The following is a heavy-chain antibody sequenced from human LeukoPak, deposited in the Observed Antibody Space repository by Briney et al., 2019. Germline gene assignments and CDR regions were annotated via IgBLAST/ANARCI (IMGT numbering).Heavy chain of an antibody. D-gene: IGHD2-15*01. CDR2: IVFGSGNT. CDR1: GFTFTSSA. Sequence: SVKVSCKASGFTFTSSAIQRVRQARGPRLKSLGWIVFGSGNTNYAQKFQERVTITRDMSTSTAYMELSSLRSEDTAVYYCATGWVCSGGSCYYYFDYWGQGTLVTVSS. CDR3: ATGWVCSGGSCYYYFDY. V-gene: IGHV1-58*02. J-gene: IGHJ4*02.